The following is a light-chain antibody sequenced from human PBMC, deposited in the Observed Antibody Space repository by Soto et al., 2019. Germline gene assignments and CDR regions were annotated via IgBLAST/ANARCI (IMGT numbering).Light chain of an antibody. Sequence: DIQLTQSPSTLSAYVGDRVTITCRASQRIASAVAWYQQRPGKAPKLLIYTASTLQSGVPSRFSGSGFGTEFTLTISSLQSEDFAVYYCQQYNNWPPITFGQGTRLEIK. CDR3: QQYNNWPPIT. J-gene: IGKJ5*01. V-gene: IGKV1-5*03. CDR1: QRIASA. CDR2: TAS.